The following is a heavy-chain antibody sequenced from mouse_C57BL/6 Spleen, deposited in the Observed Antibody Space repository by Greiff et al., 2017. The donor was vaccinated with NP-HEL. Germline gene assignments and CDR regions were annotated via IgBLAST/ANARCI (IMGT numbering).Heavy chain of an antibody. D-gene: IGHD2-1*01. CDR1: GYTFTSYW. J-gene: IGHJ4*01. V-gene: IGHV1-69*01. CDR3: AIYYGNYDYAMDY. CDR2: IDPSDSYT. Sequence: QVHVKQPGAELVMPGASVKLSCKASGYTFTSYWMHWVKQRPGQGLEWIGEIDPSDSYTNYNQKFKGKSTLTVDKSSSTAYMQLSSLTSEDSAVYYCAIYYGNYDYAMDYWGQGTSVTVSS.